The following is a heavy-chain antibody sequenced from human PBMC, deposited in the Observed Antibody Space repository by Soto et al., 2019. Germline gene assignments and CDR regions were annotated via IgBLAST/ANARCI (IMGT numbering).Heavy chain of an antibody. J-gene: IGHJ4*02. CDR2: IWYDGSNK. D-gene: IGHD2-2*02. Sequence: GSLRLSCAASGFTFSSYGMHWVRQAPGKGLEWVAVIWYDGSNKYYADSVKGRFTISRDNSKNTLYLQMNSLRAEDTAVYYCARDRCSSTSCYRNYFDYWGQGTLVTVSS. V-gene: IGHV3-33*01. CDR1: GFTFSSYG. CDR3: ARDRCSSTSCYRNYFDY.